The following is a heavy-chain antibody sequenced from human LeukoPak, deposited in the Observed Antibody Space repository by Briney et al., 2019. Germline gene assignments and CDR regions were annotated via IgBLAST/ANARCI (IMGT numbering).Heavy chain of an antibody. J-gene: IGHJ3*02. CDR3: ATLVVVVPAANSYAFDI. V-gene: IGHV1-69*04. CDR2: IIPILGIA. Sequence: ASVKVSCKASGGTFSSYAISWVRQAPGQGLEWMGRIIPILGIANYAQKFQGRVTITADKSTSTAYMELSSLRSEDTAVYYCATLVVVVPAANSYAFDIWGQGTIVTVSS. CDR1: GGTFSSYA. D-gene: IGHD2-2*01.